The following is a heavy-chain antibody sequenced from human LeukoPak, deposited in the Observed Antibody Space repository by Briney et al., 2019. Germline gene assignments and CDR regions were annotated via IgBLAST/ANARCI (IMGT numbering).Heavy chain of an antibody. CDR1: GYTFTSYG. Sequence: ASVKVSCKASGYTFTSYGISWVRQAPGQGLEWMGWISACNGNTNYAQKLQGRVTMTTDTSTSTAYMELRSRGSDDTAVYYCARVSLPAAGPSYYYGMDVWGQGTTVTVSS. D-gene: IGHD6-13*01. V-gene: IGHV1-18*01. CDR2: ISACNGNT. CDR3: ARVSLPAAGPSYYYGMDV. J-gene: IGHJ6*02.